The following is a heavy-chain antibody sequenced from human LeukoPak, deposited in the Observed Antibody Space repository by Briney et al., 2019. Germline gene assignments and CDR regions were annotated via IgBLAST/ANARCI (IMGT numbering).Heavy chain of an antibody. D-gene: IGHD6-6*01. J-gene: IGHJ5*02. CDR3: ARDRVSYSSSVNWFDP. Sequence: PGASVKVSCKASGYTFTSHGISWVRQAPGQGLEWMGWISAYNGNTNYAQKLQGRVTMTTDTSTSTAYMELRSLRSDDTAVYYCARDRVSYSSSVNWFDPWGQGTLVTVSS. CDR1: GYTFTSHG. V-gene: IGHV1-18*01. CDR2: ISAYNGNT.